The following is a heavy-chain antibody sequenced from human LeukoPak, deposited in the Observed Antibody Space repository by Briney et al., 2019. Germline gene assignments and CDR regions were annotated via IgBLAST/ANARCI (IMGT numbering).Heavy chain of an antibody. J-gene: IGHJ4*02. CDR3: ARAHRVIAVAGGGYYFDY. D-gene: IGHD6-19*01. CDR2: MSPNSGNT. CDR1: GYTFTSYD. V-gene: IGHV1-8*01. Sequence: ASVKVSCKASGYTFTSYDINWVRQATGQGLEWMGWMSPNSGNTGYAQKFQDRVTMTRNTSISTAYMELSSLRSEDTAVYYCARAHRVIAVAGGGYYFDYWGQGTLVTVSS.